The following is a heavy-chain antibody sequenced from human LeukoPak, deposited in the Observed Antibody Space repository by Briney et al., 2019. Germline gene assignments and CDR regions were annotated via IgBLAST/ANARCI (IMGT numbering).Heavy chain of an antibody. CDR3: ARAPGDCSGGSCYSGWFDP. CDR1: GGSISSGGYY. J-gene: IGHJ5*02. V-gene: IGHV4-31*03. D-gene: IGHD2-15*01. Sequence: SETLSLTCTVSGGSISSGGYYWSWIRQHPGKGLEWIGYIYYSGSTYYNPSLKSRVTISVDTSKNQFSLKLSSVTAADTAVYYCARAPGDCSGGSCYSGWFDPWGQGTLVTVSS. CDR2: IYYSGST.